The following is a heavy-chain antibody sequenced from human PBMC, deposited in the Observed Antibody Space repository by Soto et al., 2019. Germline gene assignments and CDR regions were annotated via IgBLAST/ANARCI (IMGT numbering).Heavy chain of an antibody. V-gene: IGHV5-10-1*01. Sequence: GESLKISCKGSGYSFTSYWISWVRQMPGKGLEWMGRIDPSDSYTNYSPSFQGHVTISADKSISTAYLQWSSLKASDTAMYYCASTHYYDSSGYYLGDAFGIWGQGTMVTVSS. CDR3: ASTHYYDSSGYYLGDAFGI. CDR1: GYSFTSYW. J-gene: IGHJ3*02. D-gene: IGHD3-22*01. CDR2: IDPSDSYT.